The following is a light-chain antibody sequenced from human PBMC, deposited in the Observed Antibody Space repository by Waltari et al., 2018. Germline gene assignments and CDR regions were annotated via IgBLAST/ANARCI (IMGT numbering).Light chain of an antibody. V-gene: IGLV3-1*01. J-gene: IGLJ2*01. Sequence: SYELTQPPSVSVPPGQTASITGSGDKLGDKYACWYQQKPGQSPVLVIYQASKRPSGIPDRFSGSNSGNTATLTISGTQAMDEADYYCQAWDSSTVVFGGGTKLTVL. CDR3: QAWDSSTVV. CDR2: QAS. CDR1: KLGDKY.